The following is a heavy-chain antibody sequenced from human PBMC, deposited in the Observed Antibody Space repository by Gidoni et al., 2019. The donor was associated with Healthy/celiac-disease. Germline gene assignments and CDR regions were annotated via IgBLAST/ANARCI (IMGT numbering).Heavy chain of an antibody. CDR3: ARDYYDILTGYLPIDY. V-gene: IGHV3-21*01. J-gene: IGHJ4*02. Sequence: EVQLVESGGGLFTPGGSLRLSCAASGFTFSSYSMNWVRQAPGKGLECVSSISSSSSYIYYADSVKGRFTISRDNAKNSLYLQMNSLRAEDTAVYYCARDYYDILTGYLPIDYWGQGTLVTVSS. D-gene: IGHD3-9*01. CDR2: ISSSSSYI. CDR1: GFTFSSYS.